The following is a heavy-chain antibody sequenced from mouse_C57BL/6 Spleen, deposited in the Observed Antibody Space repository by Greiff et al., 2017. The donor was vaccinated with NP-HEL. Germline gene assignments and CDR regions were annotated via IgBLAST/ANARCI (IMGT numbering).Heavy chain of an antibody. CDR2: ISYDGSN. D-gene: IGHD2-4*01. CDR1: GYSITSGYY. J-gene: IGHJ4*01. CDR3: ARERDYEIYAMDY. V-gene: IGHV3-6*01. Sequence: EVQRVESGPGLVKPSQSLSLTCSVTGYSITSGYYWNWIRQFPGNKLEWMGYISYDGSNNYNPSLKNRISITRDTSKNQFFLKLNSVTTEDTATYYCARERDYEIYAMDYWGQGTSVTVSS.